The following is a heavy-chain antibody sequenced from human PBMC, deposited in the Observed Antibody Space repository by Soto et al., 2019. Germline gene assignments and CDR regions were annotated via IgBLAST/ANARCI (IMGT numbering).Heavy chain of an antibody. Sequence: GGSLRLSCGASGFTFSDYYMSLIRQAPGKGLEWVSYISSSGSTIYYADSVKGRFTISRDNAKNSLYLQMNSLRAEDTAVYYCARRGRSGYYYRAGVYYWGQGTLVTVSS. J-gene: IGHJ4*02. CDR3: ARRGRSGYYYRAGVYY. V-gene: IGHV3-11*01. CDR2: ISSSGSTI. CDR1: GFTFSDYY. D-gene: IGHD3-22*01.